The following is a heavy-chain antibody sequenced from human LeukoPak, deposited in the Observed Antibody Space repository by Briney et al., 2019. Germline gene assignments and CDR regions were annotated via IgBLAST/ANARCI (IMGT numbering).Heavy chain of an antibody. J-gene: IGHJ4*02. CDR1: GGSISSSSYY. D-gene: IGHD3-3*01. V-gene: IGHV4-39*07. Sequence: KTSETLSLTCTVSGGSISSSSYYWGWIRQPPGKGLEWIGSIYYSGSTYYNPSLKSRVTISVDTSKTQFSLKLTSVTAADTAVYYCASGYDFWTGYMMVYWGQGTLVTVSS. CDR3: ASGYDFWTGYMMVY. CDR2: IYYSGST.